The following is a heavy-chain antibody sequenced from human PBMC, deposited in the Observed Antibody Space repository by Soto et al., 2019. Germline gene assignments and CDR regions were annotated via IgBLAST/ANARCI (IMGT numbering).Heavy chain of an antibody. CDR2: LYNTGST. CDR3: ARDYYDSSRGFDI. V-gene: IGHV3-66*01. Sequence: GGSLRLSCAASGFTVSSYYMSWVRQAPGKGLEWVSLLYNTGSTYYADSVKGRFTISRDNSKNTLYLQMNNLRAEDTAVYYCARDYYDSSRGFDIWGQGTMVTVSS. D-gene: IGHD3-22*01. CDR1: GFTVSSYY. J-gene: IGHJ3*02.